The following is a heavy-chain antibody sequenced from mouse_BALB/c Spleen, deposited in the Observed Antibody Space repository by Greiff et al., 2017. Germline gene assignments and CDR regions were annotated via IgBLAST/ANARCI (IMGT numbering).Heavy chain of an antibody. V-gene: IGHV1-7*01. J-gene: IGHJ4*01. CDR3: ARRAYYRAMDY. D-gene: IGHD1-1*02. CDR2: INPSTGYT. Sequence: QVQLQQSGAELAKPGASVKMSCKASGYTFTSYWMHWVKQRPGQGLEWIGYINPSTGYTEYNQKFKDKATLTADKSSSTAYMQLSSLTSEDSAVYDCARRAYYRAMDYWGQGTSVTVSS. CDR1: GYTFTSYW.